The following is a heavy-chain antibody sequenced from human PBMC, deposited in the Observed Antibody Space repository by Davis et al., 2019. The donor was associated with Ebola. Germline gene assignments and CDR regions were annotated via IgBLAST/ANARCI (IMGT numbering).Heavy chain of an antibody. J-gene: IGHJ4*02. D-gene: IGHD1-26*01. Sequence: FTSTRDISKNTLYLQMNSLRAEDTAVYYCAKQGGATLGDFDYWGQGTLVTVPS. V-gene: IGHV3-33*06. CDR3: AKQGGATLGDFDY.